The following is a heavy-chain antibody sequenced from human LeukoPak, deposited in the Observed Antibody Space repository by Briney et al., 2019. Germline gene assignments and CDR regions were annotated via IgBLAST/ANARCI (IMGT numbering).Heavy chain of an antibody. CDR3: ARGGSSWYLDY. J-gene: IGHJ4*02. CDR1: GFTFSSYG. CDR2: ISYDGSNK. D-gene: IGHD6-13*01. Sequence: GRSLRLSCAASGFTFSSYGMHWVRQAPGKGLEWVAVISYDGSNKYYADSVKGRFTISRDNSKNTLYLQMNSLRAEDTAVYYCARGGSSWYLDYWGQGTLVTVSS. V-gene: IGHV3-30*03.